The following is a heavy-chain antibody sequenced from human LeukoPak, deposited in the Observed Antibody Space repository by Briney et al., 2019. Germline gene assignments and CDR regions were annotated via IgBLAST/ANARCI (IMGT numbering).Heavy chain of an antibody. CDR2: ISYDGSNK. J-gene: IGHJ6*02. Sequence: PGGSLRLSCAASGFTFSSYAMHWVRQAPGKGLEWVGVISYDGSNKYYADSVKGRFTISRDNSKNTLYLQMNSLRAEDTAVYYCARDLSSSWYYYYYGMDVWGQGTTVTVSS. CDR3: ARDLSSSWYYYYYGMDV. V-gene: IGHV3-30-3*01. CDR1: GFTFSSYA. D-gene: IGHD6-13*01.